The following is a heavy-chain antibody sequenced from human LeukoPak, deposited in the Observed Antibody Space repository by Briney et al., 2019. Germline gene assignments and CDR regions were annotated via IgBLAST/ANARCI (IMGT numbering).Heavy chain of an antibody. CDR3: ASRVKSDSYGYWFDP. V-gene: IGHV4-34*01. J-gene: IGHJ5*02. CDR2: INHSGST. CDR1: GVSFGGYY. Sequence: SETLSLTCAVYGVSFGGYYWSWIRQPPGKGLEWIGEINHSGSTNYNPSLKSRVTISVDTSKNQFSLKLSSVTAADTAVYYCASRVKSDSYGYWFDPWGQGTLVTVSS. D-gene: IGHD5-18*01.